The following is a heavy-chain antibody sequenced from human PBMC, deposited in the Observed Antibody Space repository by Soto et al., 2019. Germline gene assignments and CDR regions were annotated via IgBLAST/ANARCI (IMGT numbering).Heavy chain of an antibody. J-gene: IGHJ3*02. CDR3: ARDKYYDILTAPLVFDI. Sequence: SETLSLTCTVCGGSISSYYWSWIRQPPGKGLEWIGYIYYSGSTNYNPSLKSRVTISVDTSKNQFSLKLSSVTAADTAVYYCARDKYYDILTAPLVFDIWGQGKMVTVS. V-gene: IGHV4-59*01. CDR1: GGSISSYY. D-gene: IGHD3-9*01. CDR2: IYYSGST.